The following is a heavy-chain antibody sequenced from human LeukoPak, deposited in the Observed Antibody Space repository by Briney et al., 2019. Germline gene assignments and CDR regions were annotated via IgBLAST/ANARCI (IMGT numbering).Heavy chain of an antibody. CDR3: GRGNGACGYFGY. V-gene: IGHV3-23*01. Sequence: PGGSLRLSCAVSGFTFSSYVMPWVRQSPGKGLEWVSSITGSGGSTYYIDSVKGRFTISRDNSKDTLSLQMDSLRADDTAVYYCGRGNGACGYFGYWGQGTLVTVST. J-gene: IGHJ4*02. D-gene: IGHD2-8*01. CDR1: GFTFSSYV. CDR2: ITGSGGST.